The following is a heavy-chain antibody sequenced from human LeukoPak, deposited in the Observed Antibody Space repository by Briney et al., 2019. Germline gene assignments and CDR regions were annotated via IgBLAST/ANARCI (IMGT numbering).Heavy chain of an antibody. CDR3: AKDQSSGLD. CDR2: ISYDGGNN. Sequence: PGGSLRLSCAASGFTFSSYGMHWVRQAPGKGLEWLAFISYDGGNNYYADSVKGRFTISRDDSKNTLYLQMNSLRAEDTAVYYCAKDQSSGLDWGRGTLVTVSS. J-gene: IGHJ4*02. D-gene: IGHD3/OR15-3a*01. V-gene: IGHV3-30*18. CDR1: GFTFSSYG.